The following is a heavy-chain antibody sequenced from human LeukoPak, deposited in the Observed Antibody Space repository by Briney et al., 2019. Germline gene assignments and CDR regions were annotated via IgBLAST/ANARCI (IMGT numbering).Heavy chain of an antibody. Sequence: ASVKVSCKASGYTFTGYYMHWVRQAPGQGLEWMGWINPNSGGTNYAQKFQGRVTVTRDTSISTAYMELSRLRSDDTAVYYCARYPGIAVAGLYYYYYMDVWGKGTTVTVSS. J-gene: IGHJ6*03. V-gene: IGHV1-2*02. D-gene: IGHD6-19*01. CDR1: GYTFTGYY. CDR3: ARYPGIAVAGLYYYYYMDV. CDR2: INPNSGGT.